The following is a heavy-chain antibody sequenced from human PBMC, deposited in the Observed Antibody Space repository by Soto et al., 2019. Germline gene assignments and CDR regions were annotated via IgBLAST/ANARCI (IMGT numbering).Heavy chain of an antibody. CDR3: ARGRIAAAAPGGY. J-gene: IGHJ4*02. V-gene: IGHV3-30-3*01. CDR2: ISYDGSNK. CDR1: GFTFSSYA. D-gene: IGHD6-13*01. Sequence: GGSLRLSCAASGFTFSSYAMHWVRQAPGKGLEWVAVISYDGSNKYYADSVKGRFTISRDNSKNTLYLQMNSLRAEDTAVYYCARGRIAAAAPGGYWGQGT.